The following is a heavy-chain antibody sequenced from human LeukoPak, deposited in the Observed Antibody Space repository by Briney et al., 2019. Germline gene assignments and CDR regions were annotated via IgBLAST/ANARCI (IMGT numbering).Heavy chain of an antibody. D-gene: IGHD3-3*01. Sequence: GGSLRLSCAASGFTFTSYSMNWVRQAPGKGLEWVSTISGGGGSTYYADSVKGRFTISRDNSKNTPYLQVNSLRAEDTAVYYCARERNFGVADYYYYGMDVWGQGTTVTVSS. CDR3: ARERNFGVADYYYYGMDV. CDR2: ISGGGGST. V-gene: IGHV3-23*01. J-gene: IGHJ6*02. CDR1: GFTFTSYS.